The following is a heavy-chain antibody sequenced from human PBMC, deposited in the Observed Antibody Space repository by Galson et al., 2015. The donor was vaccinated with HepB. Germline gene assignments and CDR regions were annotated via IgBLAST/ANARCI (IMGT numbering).Heavy chain of an antibody. CDR3: AKDLYSSSWDNDY. CDR1: GFTFSSYG. Sequence: SLRLSCAASGFTFSSYGMHWVRQAPGKGLEWVAFIRYDGSNKYYAESVKGRFTISRGNSKNTLYLQMNSLRAEDTAVYYCAKDLYSSSWDNDYWGQGTLVTVSS. CDR2: IRYDGSNK. V-gene: IGHV3-30*02. D-gene: IGHD6-13*01. J-gene: IGHJ4*02.